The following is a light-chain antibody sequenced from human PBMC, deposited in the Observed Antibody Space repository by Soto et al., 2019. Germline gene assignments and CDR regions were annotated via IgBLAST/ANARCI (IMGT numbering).Light chain of an antibody. CDR3: QQYYRSSIT. CDR2: DAS. CDR1: QDISNY. J-gene: IGKJ5*01. Sequence: AIQLTQSPSSLSASVGDRVTITCQASQDISNYLNWYQQKPGKAPKLLIYDASSLESGVPSRFSGSGSGTEFTLTISSLQPDDFATYYCQQYYRSSITFGQGTRLEIK. V-gene: IGKV1-13*02.